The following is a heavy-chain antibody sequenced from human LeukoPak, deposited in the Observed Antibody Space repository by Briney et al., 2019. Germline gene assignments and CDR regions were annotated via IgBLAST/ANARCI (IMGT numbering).Heavy chain of an antibody. CDR1: GGTFSSYA. V-gene: IGHV1-69*04. CDR2: IIPILGIA. D-gene: IGHD3-22*01. J-gene: IGHJ4*02. Sequence: ASVKVSCKASGGTFSSYAISWVRQAPGQGLEWMGRIIPILGIANYAQKFQGRVTITADKSTSTAYMELSSLRSEDTAVYYCARDPHDSSGYEHDYWGQGTLVTVSS. CDR3: ARDPHDSSGYEHDY.